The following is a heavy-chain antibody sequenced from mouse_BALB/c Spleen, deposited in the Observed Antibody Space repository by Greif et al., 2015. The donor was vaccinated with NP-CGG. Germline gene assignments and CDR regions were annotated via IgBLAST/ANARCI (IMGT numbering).Heavy chain of an antibody. V-gene: IGHV1-7*01. CDR2: INPSTGYT. J-gene: IGHJ2*01. CDR1: GYTFTSYW. Sequence: QVQLQQSGAELAKPGASVKMSCKASGYTFTSYWMHWVKQRPGRGLEWIGYINPSTGYTEYNQKFKDKATLTADKSSSTAYMQLSSLTSEDSAVYYCARSPYFDYWGQGTTLTVSS. CDR3: ARSPYFDY.